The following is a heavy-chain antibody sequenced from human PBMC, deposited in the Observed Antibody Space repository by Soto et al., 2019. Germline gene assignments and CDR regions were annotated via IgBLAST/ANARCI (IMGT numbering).Heavy chain of an antibody. Sequence: QVQLVQSGAEVRQPASSVKVSCKTSGGTFSSYAISWVRQAPGQGLAWMGGIVPIVDTSTYAQKFQGRVTITADESTSTVYMELSSPRSDDTAVYYCVRVVAIPGYPDNWGQGTLVTVSS. CDR1: GGTFSSYA. CDR2: IVPIVDTS. D-gene: IGHD5-12*01. CDR3: VRVVAIPGYPDN. V-gene: IGHV1-69*12. J-gene: IGHJ4*02.